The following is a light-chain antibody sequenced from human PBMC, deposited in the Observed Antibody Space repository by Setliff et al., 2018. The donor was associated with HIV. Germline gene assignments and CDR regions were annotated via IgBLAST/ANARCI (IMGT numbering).Light chain of an antibody. J-gene: IGLJ2*01. CDR2: EVS. Sequence: QSALAQPASVSGSPGQSITISCTGTSSDVGGYNYVSWYQQHPGKAPKLMIYEVSNRPSGVSNRFSGSKSGNTASLTISGLQAEDEAEYYCSSYTSSSTPCVFGGGTKVTVL. V-gene: IGLV2-14*01. CDR1: SSDVGGYNY. CDR3: SSYTSSSTPCV.